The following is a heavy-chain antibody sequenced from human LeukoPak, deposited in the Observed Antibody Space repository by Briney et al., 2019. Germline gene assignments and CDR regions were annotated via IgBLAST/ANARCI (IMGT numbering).Heavy chain of an antibody. CDR1: GYSFTSYW. Sequence: GESLRISCKGSGYSFTSYWISWVRQMPGKGLEWMGRIDPSDSYTNYSPSFQGHVTISADKSISTAYLQWSSLKASDTAMYYCARHYDSSGYYETHFDYWGQGTLVTVSS. V-gene: IGHV5-10-1*01. D-gene: IGHD3-22*01. J-gene: IGHJ4*02. CDR3: ARHYDSSGYYETHFDY. CDR2: IDPSDSYT.